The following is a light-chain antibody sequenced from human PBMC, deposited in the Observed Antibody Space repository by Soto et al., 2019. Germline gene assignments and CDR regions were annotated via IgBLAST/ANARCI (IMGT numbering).Light chain of an antibody. Sequence: DIQMTQSPSSVSASVGDRVTITCRASQDITRWLAWYQQKPGEAPKLLIYAASSLQSGVPSRFSGSGSGTDFTLTISSLQPEDFATYSCQQANSFPRTFGQGTKVEIK. CDR2: AAS. J-gene: IGKJ1*01. V-gene: IGKV1D-12*01. CDR3: QQANSFPRT. CDR1: QDITRW.